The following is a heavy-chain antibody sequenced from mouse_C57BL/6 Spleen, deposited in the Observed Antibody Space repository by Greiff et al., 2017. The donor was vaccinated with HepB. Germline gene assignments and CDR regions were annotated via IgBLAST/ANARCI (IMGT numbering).Heavy chain of an antibody. CDR3: ARRGGYGYSPFAY. CDR2: IWSGGST. CDR1: GFSLTSYG. Sequence: QVQLKESGPGLVQPSQRLSITCTVSGFSLTSYGVHWVRQSPGKGLEWLGVIWSGGSTDYNAAFISRLSISKDNSKSQVFFKMNSLQADDTAIYYCARRGGYGYSPFAYWGQGTLVTVSA. J-gene: IGHJ3*01. D-gene: IGHD2-2*01. V-gene: IGHV2-2*01.